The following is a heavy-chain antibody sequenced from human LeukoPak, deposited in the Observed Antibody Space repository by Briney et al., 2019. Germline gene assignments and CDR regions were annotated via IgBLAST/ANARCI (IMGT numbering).Heavy chain of an antibody. CDR1: GFTFSSYA. D-gene: IGHD3-10*02. CDR3: ARDFYYDPGDQPYYFDY. Sequence: PGRSLRLSCAASGFTFSSYAMHWVRQAPGKGLEWVAVISYDGSNKYYADSVKGRFTISRDNSKNTLYLQMNSLRAEDTAVYYCARDFYYDPGDQPYYFDYWGQGTLVTVSS. CDR2: ISYDGSNK. V-gene: IGHV3-30-3*01. J-gene: IGHJ4*02.